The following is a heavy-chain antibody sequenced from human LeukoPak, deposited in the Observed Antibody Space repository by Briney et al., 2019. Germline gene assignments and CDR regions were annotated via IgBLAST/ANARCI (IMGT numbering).Heavy chain of an antibody. CDR1: GGSISSSSYY. CDR3: ARRRDSSGYYYDY. CDR2: IYYSGST. J-gene: IGHJ4*02. V-gene: IGHV4-39*01. D-gene: IGHD3-22*01. Sequence: SETLSLTCTVSGGSISSSSYYWGWLRQPPGKGLEWIGSIYYSGSTYYNPSLKSRVTISVDTSKNQFSLKLSSVTAADTAVYYCARRRDSSGYYYDYWGQGTLVTVSS.